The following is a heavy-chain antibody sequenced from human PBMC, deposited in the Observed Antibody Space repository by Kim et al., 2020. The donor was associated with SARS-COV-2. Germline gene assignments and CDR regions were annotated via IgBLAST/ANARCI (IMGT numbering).Heavy chain of an antibody. J-gene: IGHJ4*02. V-gene: IGHV3-11*06. D-gene: IGHD1-26*01. CDR3: AGRLDY. Sequence: SSGSKKNSDESVRGRFTISRDNAKNSLYLQMNSLRVDDTAVYFCAGRLDYWGQGNLVTVSS. CDR2: SSGSKK.